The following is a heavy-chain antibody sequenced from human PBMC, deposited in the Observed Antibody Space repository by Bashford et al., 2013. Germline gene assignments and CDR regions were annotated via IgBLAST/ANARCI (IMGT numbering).Heavy chain of an antibody. V-gene: IGHV4-39*01. D-gene: IGHD4-23*01. CDR1: GASISSTNYF. J-gene: IGHJ5*02. CDR2: VYYSGTT. CDR3: ARGNTVGRTGRWFDP. Sequence: SETLSLTCTVSGASISSTNYFWGWIRQPPEKGLEWIATVYYSGTTYYNPSLKSRITISVDPSKNQFSLRLSSVTVVDTAVYYCARGNTVGRTGRWFDPWGQGTLVTVSS.